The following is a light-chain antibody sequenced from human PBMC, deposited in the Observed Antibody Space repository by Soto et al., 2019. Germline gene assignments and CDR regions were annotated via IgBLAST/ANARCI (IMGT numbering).Light chain of an antibody. J-gene: IGLJ1*01. V-gene: IGLV2-8*01. CDR3: SSFAGSNNFPYV. CDR2: EIN. CDR1: SSDVGAYDY. Sequence: QSVLTQPPSASGSPGQSVTISCTWTSSDVGAYDYVSWYPQHPGKAPKLMIYEINKRPSGVPDRFSGSRSGNTASLTVSGLQAEDEADYYCSSFAGSNNFPYVFGTGTKVTVL.